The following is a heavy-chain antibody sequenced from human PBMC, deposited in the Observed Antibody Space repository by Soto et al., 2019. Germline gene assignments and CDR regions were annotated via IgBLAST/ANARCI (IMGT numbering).Heavy chain of an antibody. CDR3: ARHDWSMRQQPIDY. CDR2: LYYSGST. V-gene: IGHV4-39*01. D-gene: IGHD6-13*01. CDR1: GGSISSSSYY. J-gene: IGHJ4*02. Sequence: QLQLQESGPGLVKPSETLSLTCTVSGGSISSSSYYWGWIRQPPGKGLEWIGSLYYSGSTYYNPSLESRVTISVATAKNRFSLKLSSVTAADTAVYYCARHDWSMRQQPIDYWGQGTLVTVSS.